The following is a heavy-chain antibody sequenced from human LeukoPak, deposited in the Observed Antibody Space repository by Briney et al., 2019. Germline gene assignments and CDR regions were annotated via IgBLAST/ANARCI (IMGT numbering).Heavy chain of an antibody. CDR2: ISGSGGST. CDR3: AKRGNYYDSSGYSLYYFDY. CDR1: GFTFSSYG. J-gene: IGHJ4*02. Sequence: GRSLRLSCAASGFTFSSYGMHWVRQAPGKGLEWVSAISGSGGSTYYADSVKGRFTISRDNSKNTLFLQMNSLRAEDTAVYYCAKRGNYYDSSGYSLYYFDYWGQGTLVTVSS. D-gene: IGHD3-22*01. V-gene: IGHV3-23*01.